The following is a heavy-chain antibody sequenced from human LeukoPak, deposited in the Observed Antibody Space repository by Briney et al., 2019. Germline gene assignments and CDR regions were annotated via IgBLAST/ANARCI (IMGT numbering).Heavy chain of an antibody. CDR3: ARRGRMGNRPGIAVAGTYYMDV. D-gene: IGHD6-19*01. CDR2: IFHSGST. V-gene: IGHV4-4*02. J-gene: IGHJ6*03. Sequence: SETLSLTCAVSGGSINSSNWWSWVRQPPGRGLEWIGKIFHSGSTNYNPSLKSRVTISVDTSKNQFSLKLSSVTAADTAVYYCARRGRMGNRPGIAVAGTYYMDVWGKGTTVTISS. CDR1: GGSINSSNW.